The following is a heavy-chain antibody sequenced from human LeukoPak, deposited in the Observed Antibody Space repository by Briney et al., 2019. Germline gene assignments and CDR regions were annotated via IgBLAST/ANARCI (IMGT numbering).Heavy chain of an antibody. CDR3: ARDRSPAPGRDCGRGHFDY. V-gene: IGHV1-2*02. J-gene: IGHJ4*02. Sequence: ASVKVSCKASGYTFTAYYMHWVRQAPGQGLEWMGWINPNSGGTNYAQKFQGKVTMTRDTSISTAYMELSRLRSDDTAVYYCARDRSPAPGRDCGRGHFDYWGQGTLVTVSS. CDR2: INPNSGGT. CDR1: GYTFTAYY. D-gene: IGHD1-1*01.